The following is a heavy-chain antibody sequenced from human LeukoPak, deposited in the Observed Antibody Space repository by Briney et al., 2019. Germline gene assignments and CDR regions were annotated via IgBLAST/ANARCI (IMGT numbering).Heavy chain of an antibody. CDR1: GGSISSYY. Sequence: SETLSLTCTVSGGSISSYYWSWIRQPPGKGLEWIGYIYYSGSTNYNPSLKSRVTISVDTSKNQFSLKLSSVTAADTAVYYCARDGSSGWKIDYWGQGTLVTVSS. V-gene: IGHV4-59*12. D-gene: IGHD6-19*01. CDR3: ARDGSSGWKIDY. J-gene: IGHJ4*02. CDR2: IYYSGST.